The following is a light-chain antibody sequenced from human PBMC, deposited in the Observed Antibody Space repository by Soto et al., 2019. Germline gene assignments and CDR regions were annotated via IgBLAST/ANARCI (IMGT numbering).Light chain of an antibody. Sequence: QSVLTQPPSVSGGPGQRVTISCTGSSSNIGAGYDVHWYQQLPGTAPKLLIYGNSNRPSGVPDRFSGSKSGTSASLAITGLQAEDEADYYCQSYDSSLTVFGTGTKVTVL. J-gene: IGLJ1*01. CDR3: QSYDSSLTV. CDR1: SSNIGAGYD. CDR2: GNS. V-gene: IGLV1-40*01.